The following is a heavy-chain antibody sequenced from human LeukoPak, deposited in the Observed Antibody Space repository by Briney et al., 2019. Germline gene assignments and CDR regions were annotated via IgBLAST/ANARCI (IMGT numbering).Heavy chain of an antibody. CDR3: ARGVQLERPVLLDY. V-gene: IGHV4-34*01. J-gene: IGHJ4*02. CDR1: GGSVSGYY. CDR2: INHSGST. Sequence: SETLSLTCAVDGGSVSGYYWSWIRQPPGKGLGWIGEINHSGSTNYNPSLKSRVTISVDTSKNQFSLKLSPVTAADTAVYYCARGVQLERPVLLDYWGQGTLVTVSS. D-gene: IGHD1-1*01.